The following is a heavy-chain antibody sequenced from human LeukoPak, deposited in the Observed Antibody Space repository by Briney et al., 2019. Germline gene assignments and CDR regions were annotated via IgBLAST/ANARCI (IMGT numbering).Heavy chain of an antibody. J-gene: IGHJ4*02. D-gene: IGHD2-2*01. CDR2: IYTSGST. V-gene: IGHV4-4*07. CDR3: ARGNIVVVPAAILYYFDY. Sequence: SETLSLTCTVSGGSISSYYWSWIRQPAGKGLEWIGRIYTSGSTNYNPSLKSRVTMSVDTSKNQFSLKLSSVTAADTAVYYCARGNIVVVPAAILYYFDYWGQGTLVTVSS. CDR1: GGSISSYY.